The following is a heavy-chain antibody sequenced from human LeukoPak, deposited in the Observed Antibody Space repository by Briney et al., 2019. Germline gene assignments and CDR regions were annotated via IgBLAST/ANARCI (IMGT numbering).Heavy chain of an antibody. CDR2: IYPSDSDT. Sequence: GKSLKISCKGSGYSFTSNWIGWVRPMPGKGLEWMGIIYPSDSDTRYSPSFQGQVTISVDKSISTAYLQWNSLKASDTAMYYCARVLYSGYEAGYWGQGTLVTVSS. CDR3: ARVLYSGYEAGY. J-gene: IGHJ4*02. D-gene: IGHD5-12*01. V-gene: IGHV5-51*01. CDR1: GYSFTSNW.